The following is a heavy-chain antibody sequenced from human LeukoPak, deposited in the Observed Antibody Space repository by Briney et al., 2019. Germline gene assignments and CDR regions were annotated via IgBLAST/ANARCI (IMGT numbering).Heavy chain of an antibody. CDR1: GFTFGDYA. CDR3: AATTGNLYYYYGMDV. Sequence: GRFLGLSLSTPGFTFGDYAMHLVRQAPGEGLEWVSGICWNSGSIGYADSVKGRFTISRDNAKNSLYLQMNSLRAEDTALYYCAATTGNLYYYYGMDVWGQGTTVTVSS. J-gene: IGHJ6*02. CDR2: ICWNSGSI. V-gene: IGHV3-9*01. D-gene: IGHD1-1*01.